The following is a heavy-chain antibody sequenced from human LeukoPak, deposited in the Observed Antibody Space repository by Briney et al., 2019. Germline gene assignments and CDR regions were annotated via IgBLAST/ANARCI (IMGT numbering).Heavy chain of an antibody. J-gene: IGHJ4*02. V-gene: IGHV4-30-4*01. CDR3: AKEMTDYGDYVDYFDY. Sequence: SQTLSLTCTVSGGSISSGDYYWSWIRQPPGKGLEWIGYIYYSGSTYYNPSLKSRVTISVDTSKNQFSLKLSSVTAADTAVYYSAKEMTDYGDYVDYFDYWGQGTLVTVSS. CDR2: IYYSGST. CDR1: GGSISSGDYY. D-gene: IGHD4-17*01.